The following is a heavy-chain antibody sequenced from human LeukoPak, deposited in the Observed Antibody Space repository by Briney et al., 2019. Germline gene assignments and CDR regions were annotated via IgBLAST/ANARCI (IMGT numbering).Heavy chain of an antibody. CDR1: GFTFSSYW. CDR3: ARGPSGWGSLDS. V-gene: IGHV3-74*01. J-gene: IGHJ4*02. Sequence: PGGSLRLSCAASGFTFSSYWMHWVRQAPGKGLGWVSRINSDGSSTNYADSVKGRFTISRDNAKNTPYLQVKSLRAEDTGVYYCARGPSGWGSLDSWGQGTLVTVSS. CDR2: INSDGSST. D-gene: IGHD7-27*01.